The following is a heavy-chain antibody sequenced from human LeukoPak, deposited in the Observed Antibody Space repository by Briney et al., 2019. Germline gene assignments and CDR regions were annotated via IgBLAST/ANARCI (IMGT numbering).Heavy chain of an antibody. D-gene: IGHD6-13*01. CDR3: AREYSNSWYFDY. J-gene: IGHJ4*02. CDR1: GFTFSRFW. V-gene: IGHV3-7*01. CDR2: IDQSGGRN. Sequence: QPGGSLRLSCAASGFTFSRFWMNWVRQAPGRGLEWVANIDQSGGRNNYVDSVKGRFTISRDNAKNSLYLQMNSLRAEDTAVYYCAREYSNSWYFDYWGQGTLVTVSS.